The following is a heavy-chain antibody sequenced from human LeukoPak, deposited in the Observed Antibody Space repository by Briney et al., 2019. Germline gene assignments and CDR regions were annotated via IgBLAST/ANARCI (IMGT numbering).Heavy chain of an antibody. V-gene: IGHV3-53*01. CDR1: GFTVSSNY. D-gene: IGHD4-23*01. CDR2: IYSGGST. Sequence: GGSLRLSCAASGFTVSSNYMSWVRQAPGKGLEWVLVIYSGGSTYYADSVKGRFTISRDNSKNTLYLQMNSLRAEDTAVYYCARDLRTVGLPGGFDYWGQGTLVTVSS. CDR3: ARDLRTVGLPGGFDY. J-gene: IGHJ4*02.